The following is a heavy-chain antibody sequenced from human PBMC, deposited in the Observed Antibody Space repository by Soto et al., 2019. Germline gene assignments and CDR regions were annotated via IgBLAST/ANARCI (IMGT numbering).Heavy chain of an antibody. CDR3: VRRGPDAFDI. CDR1: EFTFSSYS. D-gene: IGHD3-10*01. V-gene: IGHV3-21*01. CDR2: INSKGNYM. J-gene: IGHJ3*02. Sequence: EVQLVESGGGLVKPGGSLRLSCVASEFTFSSYSMNWVRQAPGKGLEWVSSINSKGNYMYYADSVEGRFTISRDNAKNSVYLQMNSLRIEDTAVYYCVRRGPDAFDILGQGTMVTVSS.